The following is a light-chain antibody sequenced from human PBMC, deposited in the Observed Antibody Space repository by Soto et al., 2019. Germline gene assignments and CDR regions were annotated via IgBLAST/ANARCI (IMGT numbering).Light chain of an antibody. CDR1: TGAVTSGYY. Sequence: QAVVTQEPSVTVTPGGTVTLTCASSTGAVTSGYYPNWFQQKPGQAPRALIYSTNNRYSWTPARFSGSLLGGKAALTLSGVQPEDEADYYCLLYYGGQLGVFGGGTKVTVL. J-gene: IGLJ2*01. V-gene: IGLV7-43*01. CDR2: STN. CDR3: LLYYGGQLGV.